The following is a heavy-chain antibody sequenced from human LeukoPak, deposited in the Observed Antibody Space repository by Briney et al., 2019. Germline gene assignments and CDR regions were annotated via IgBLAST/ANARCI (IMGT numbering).Heavy chain of an antibody. CDR1: GGPISSYY. J-gene: IGHJ4*02. CDR3: ARGGQWLRDFDY. D-gene: IGHD5-12*01. CDR2: IYYSGST. Sequence: PSETLSLTCTVSGGPISSYYWSWIRQPPGKGLEWIGYIYYSGSTNYNPSLKGRVTISVDTSKNQPSLKLSSVTAADTAVYYCARGGQWLRDFDYRGQGTLVTVSS. V-gene: IGHV4-59*08.